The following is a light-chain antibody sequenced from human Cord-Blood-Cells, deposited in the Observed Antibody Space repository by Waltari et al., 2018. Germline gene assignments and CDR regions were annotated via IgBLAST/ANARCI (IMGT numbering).Light chain of an antibody. CDR2: EGS. CDR3: CSYAGSSTWV. Sequence: QSALTQPASVSGSPGQSITISCTGTSSAVGSYNLVSWYQRQPGKAPKLMICEGSKRPSGVSNRFSGSKSGNTASLTISGLQAEDEADYYYCSYAGSSTWVFGGGTKLTVL. J-gene: IGLJ3*02. CDR1: SSAVGSYNL. V-gene: IGLV2-23*01.